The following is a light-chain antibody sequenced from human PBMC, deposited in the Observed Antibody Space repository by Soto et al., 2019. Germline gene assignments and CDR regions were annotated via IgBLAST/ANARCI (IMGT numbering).Light chain of an antibody. CDR2: AVS. J-gene: IGKJ4*01. CDR1: QGINNW. V-gene: IGKV1-12*01. Sequence: DIHMTQSPSSVSSSLGDRGTITFLASQGINNWLAWYQQKPGKAPELLIYAVSYLQSGVPSRFSGSGSGTDFTLTISSLQPEDFATYFCKQSSAFPLTFGGGTKVDIK. CDR3: KQSSAFPLT.